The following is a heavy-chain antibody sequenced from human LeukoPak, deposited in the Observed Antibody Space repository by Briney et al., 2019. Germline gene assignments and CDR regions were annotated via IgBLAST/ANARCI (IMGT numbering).Heavy chain of an antibody. Sequence: GGTLRLSCAASGFSFRSHGMNWVRQAPGKGLEWVSGISPRGDITYYKDSVRGRFTISRDDFKNTVSLQLNSLRAEDTAMYYCAKDDDWGRFNHWGQGTLVTVSS. V-gene: IGHV3-23*01. CDR3: AKDDDWGRFNH. J-gene: IGHJ1*01. D-gene: IGHD3-16*01. CDR2: ISPRGDIT. CDR1: GFSFRSHG.